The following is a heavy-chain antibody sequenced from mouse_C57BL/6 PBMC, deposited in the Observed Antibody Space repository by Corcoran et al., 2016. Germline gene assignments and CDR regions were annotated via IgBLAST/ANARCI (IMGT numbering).Heavy chain of an antibody. V-gene: IGHV1-76*01. J-gene: IGHJ3*01. CDR3: ARLGGSPWFAY. CDR2: IYPGSGNT. D-gene: IGHD1-1*02. Sequence: QVQLKQSGAELVRPGASVKLSCKASGYTFTDYYINWVKQWPGQGLEWIARIYPGSGNTYYNEKFKGKATLTAEKSSSTAYMQLSSLTSEDSAVYFCARLGGSPWFAYWGQGTLVTVS. CDR1: GYTFTDYY.